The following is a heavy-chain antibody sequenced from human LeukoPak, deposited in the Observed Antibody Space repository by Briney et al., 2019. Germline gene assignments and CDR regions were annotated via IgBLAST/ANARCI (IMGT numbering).Heavy chain of an antibody. CDR2: INHSRST. CDR3: ARLIIAAAGYFDY. CDR1: GGSFSPYY. Sequence: PSETLSLTCAVYGGSFSPYYWSWIRHSPDKGLECSGEINHSRSTNYNPSLKSRVTISVDTSKNQFSLKLSSVTAADTAVYYCARLIIAAAGYFDYWGQGTLVTVSS. J-gene: IGHJ4*02. V-gene: IGHV4-34*01. D-gene: IGHD6-13*01.